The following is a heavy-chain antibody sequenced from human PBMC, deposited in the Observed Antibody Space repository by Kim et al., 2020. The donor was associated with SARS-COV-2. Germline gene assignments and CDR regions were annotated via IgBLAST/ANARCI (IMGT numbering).Heavy chain of an antibody. D-gene: IGHD3-10*01. V-gene: IGHV3-7*01. Sequence: GGSLRLSCAASGFTFSSYWMSWVRQAPGKGLEWVANIKQDGSEKYYVDSVKGRFTISRDNAKNSLYLQMNSLRAEDTAVYYCAREQYGSGNHGGMDVWGQGTTVTVSS. CDR2: IKQDGSEK. CDR3: AREQYGSGNHGGMDV. J-gene: IGHJ6*02. CDR1: GFTFSSYW.